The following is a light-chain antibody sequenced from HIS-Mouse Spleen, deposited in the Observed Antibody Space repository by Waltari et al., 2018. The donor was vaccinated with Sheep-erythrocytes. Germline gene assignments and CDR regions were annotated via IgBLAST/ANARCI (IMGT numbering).Light chain of an antibody. CDR1: SSDVGGYNY. CDR3: CSYAGSYNHV. CDR2: DVS. J-gene: IGLJ1*01. V-gene: IGLV2-11*01. Sequence: QSALTQPRSVSGSPGQSVTISCTGTSSDVGGYNYVSWYQQPPGKAPKLMIYDVSNRPSGVPVRFSGSKSGNTASLTISGLQAEEEADYYCCSYAGSYNHVFATGTKVTVL.